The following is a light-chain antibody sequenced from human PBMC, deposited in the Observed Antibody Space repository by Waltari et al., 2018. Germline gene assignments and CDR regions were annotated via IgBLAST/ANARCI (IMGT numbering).Light chain of an antibody. J-gene: IGLJ3*02. V-gene: IGLV4-69*01. CDR2: VNRYGRH. CDR1: SWHSSNV. CDR3: QTGGHGTWV. Sequence: QLVLTQSPSASASLGASVKLTCTLSSWHSSNVIARLQQQPEKGPRQLMNVNRYGRHSKGDEIPDRFSGSTSGAERYLTISSVQPEDEADYYCQTGGHGTWVFGGGTKLTVL.